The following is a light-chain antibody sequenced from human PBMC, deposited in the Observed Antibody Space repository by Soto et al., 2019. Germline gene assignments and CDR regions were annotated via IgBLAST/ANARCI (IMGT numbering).Light chain of an antibody. CDR2: KAS. CDR3: QQYNSYSWT. V-gene: IGKV1-5*03. J-gene: IGKJ1*01. Sequence: DIQMTQSPSTLSASVGDRVTITCRASQSISSWLAWYQQKPGKAPKLLIYKASSLESGVPSRFSGSGSGTEFTLTISSRRPDDFATYYCQQYNSYSWTFGQGTEVEIK. CDR1: QSISSW.